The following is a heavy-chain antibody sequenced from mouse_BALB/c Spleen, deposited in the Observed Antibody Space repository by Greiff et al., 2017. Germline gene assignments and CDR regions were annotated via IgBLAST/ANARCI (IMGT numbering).Heavy chain of an antibody. V-gene: IGHV5-6*01. J-gene: IGHJ3*01. CDR1: GFTFSSYG. CDR3: ARHGDYDVAWFAY. CDR2: ISSGGSYT. D-gene: IGHD2-4*01. Sequence: EVKLVESGGDLVKPGGSLKLSCAASGFTFSSYGMSWVRQTPDKRLEWVATISSGGSYTYYPDSVKGRFTISRDNAKNTRYLQMSSLKSEDTAMYYCARHGDYDVAWFAYWGQGTLVTVSA.